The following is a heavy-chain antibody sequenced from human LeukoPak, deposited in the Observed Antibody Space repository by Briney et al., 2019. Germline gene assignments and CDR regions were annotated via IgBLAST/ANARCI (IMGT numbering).Heavy chain of an antibody. J-gene: IGHJ4*02. CDR1: TFTFSSYE. CDR2: IKRKTDGGRT. D-gene: IGHD5-18*01. CDR3: TTDTTQLWSQSFDY. Sequence: GGSLRLPCAAFTFTFSSYEMNWVRQAHGEGLGWVGRIKRKTDGGRTDSAAPVTGRFIISRDDSKNTLYLQMNSLKTEDTAVYYCTTDTTQLWSQSFDYWGQGTLVTVSA. V-gene: IGHV3-15*01.